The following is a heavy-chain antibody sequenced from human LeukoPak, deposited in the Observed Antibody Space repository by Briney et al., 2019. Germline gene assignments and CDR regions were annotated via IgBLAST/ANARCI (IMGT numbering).Heavy chain of an antibody. CDR3: ARVRGRYYYDSSGLSPGEFDY. CDR1: GFTVSSNY. D-gene: IGHD3-22*01. J-gene: IGHJ4*02. CDR2: IYGGGST. Sequence: GGSLRLSCAASGFTVSSNYMSWVRQAPGKGLDGVSVIYGGGSTYYADSVKGRFTISRDNSKNTLYLQMNSLRAEDTAVYYCARVRGRYYYDSSGLSPGEFDYWGQGTLVTVSS. V-gene: IGHV3-53*01.